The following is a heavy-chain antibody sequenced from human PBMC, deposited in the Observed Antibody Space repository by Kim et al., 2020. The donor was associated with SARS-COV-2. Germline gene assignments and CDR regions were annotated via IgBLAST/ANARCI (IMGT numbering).Heavy chain of an antibody. Sequence: STNYAESVKGRFTNSRGNSTNTRNLQMNSLRAEDTAVYYCAKDPYFELRYWGQGTLVTVSS. V-gene: IGHV3-23*01. CDR2: ST. J-gene: IGHJ4*02. D-gene: IGHD3-9*01. CDR3: AKDPYFELRY.